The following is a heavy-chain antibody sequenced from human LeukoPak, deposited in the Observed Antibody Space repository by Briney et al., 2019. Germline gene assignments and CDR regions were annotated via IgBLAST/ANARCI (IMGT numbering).Heavy chain of an antibody. CDR2: ISGSGGST. D-gene: IGHD4-17*01. J-gene: IGHJ3*02. CDR3: SIAPEQYYGDPDAFDI. V-gene: IGHV3-23*01. CDR1: GFTFSSYA. Sequence: GGSLRLSCAASGFTFSSYAMHWVRQAPGKGLEWVSAISGSGGSTYYADSVKGRFTISRDNSKNTLYLQMNSLRAEDTAVYYCSIAPEQYYGDPDAFDIWGQGTMVTVSS.